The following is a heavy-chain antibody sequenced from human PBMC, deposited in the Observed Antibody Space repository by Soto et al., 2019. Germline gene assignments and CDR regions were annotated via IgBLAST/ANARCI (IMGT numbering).Heavy chain of an antibody. CDR2: INHSGST. J-gene: IGHJ6*03. Sequence: SETLSLTCAVYGGSFSGYYWSWIRQPPGKGLEWIGEINHSGSTNYNPSLKSRVTISVDTSKNQFSLKLSSVTAADTAVYYCARGGIQLWSSRAYYYYMDVWGKGTTVTVSS. CDR3: ARGGIQLWSSRAYYYYMDV. CDR1: GGSFSGYY. V-gene: IGHV4-34*01. D-gene: IGHD5-18*01.